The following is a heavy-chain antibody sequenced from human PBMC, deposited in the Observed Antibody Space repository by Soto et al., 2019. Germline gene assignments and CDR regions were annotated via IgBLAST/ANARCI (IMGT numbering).Heavy chain of an antibody. V-gene: IGHV3-30-3*02. CDR2: ISYDGSNK. Sequence: GGSLRLSCAASGFTFSSYAMHWVRQAPGKGLEWVAVISYDGSNKYYADSVKGRFTISRDNSKNTLYLQMNSLRAEDTAVYYCAKWVGTDLDHTDSGYGTGFDYWGQGTLVTVPQ. J-gene: IGHJ4*02. CDR1: GFTFSSYA. D-gene: IGHD5-12*01. CDR3: AKWVGTDLDHTDSGYGTGFDY.